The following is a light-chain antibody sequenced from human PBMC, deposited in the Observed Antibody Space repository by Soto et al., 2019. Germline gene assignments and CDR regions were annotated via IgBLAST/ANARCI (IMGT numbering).Light chain of an antibody. Sequence: DIQMTQSPSSLSASVGDRVTITCRASQGIDTYLAWYQQKPGKVPKLLIYAASTLQSGVPSRFSGSGSGTDFTLTISSLQPEDVATYYCQKYTSAPFTFDPGTKVDIK. CDR1: QGIDTY. CDR3: QKYTSAPFT. V-gene: IGKV1-27*01. J-gene: IGKJ3*01. CDR2: AAS.